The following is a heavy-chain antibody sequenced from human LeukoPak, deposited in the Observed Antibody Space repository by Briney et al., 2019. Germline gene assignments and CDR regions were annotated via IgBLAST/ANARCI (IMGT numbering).Heavy chain of an antibody. CDR3: ARAYIKWFGESSFRYYYYMDV. J-gene: IGHJ6*03. CDR2: ISAYNGNT. D-gene: IGHD3-10*01. Sequence: ASVKVSCKASGYTFTSYGISWVRQAPGQGLEWMGWISAYNGNTNYAQKLQGRVTMTTDTSTSTAYMELRSLRSDDTAVYYCARAYIKWFGESSFRYYYYMDVWGKGTTVTVSS. V-gene: IGHV1-18*01. CDR1: GYTFTSYG.